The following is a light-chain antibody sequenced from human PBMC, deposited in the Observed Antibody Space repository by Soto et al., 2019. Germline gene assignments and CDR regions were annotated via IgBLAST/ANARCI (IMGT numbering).Light chain of an antibody. CDR1: SSDVGSYNL. Sequence: QSVLTQPASVSGSPGQSITISCTGTSSDVGSYNLVSWYQQHPGKAPKLMIYEVTKRPSGVSNRFSGSKSGNTASLTISGLQAEDEADYYCCSYAISITLIFGTGTEVTVL. V-gene: IGLV2-23*02. CDR2: EVT. CDR3: CSYAISITLI. J-gene: IGLJ1*01.